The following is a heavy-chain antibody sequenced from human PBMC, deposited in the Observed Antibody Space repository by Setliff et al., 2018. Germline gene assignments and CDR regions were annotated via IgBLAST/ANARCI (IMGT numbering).Heavy chain of an antibody. CDR1: GISITSGHY. D-gene: IGHD3-16*01. CDR2: IYHRGRT. CDR3: ARGGGDWFDP. V-gene: IGHV4-38-2*01. Sequence: SETLSLTCDVSGISITSGHYWGWIRQPPGKGLEWIATIYHRGRTYYNPSLKSRVTISVDTSKNQSSLKLSSVTAADTAVYYCARGGGDWFDPWGQGTLVTVSS. J-gene: IGHJ5*02.